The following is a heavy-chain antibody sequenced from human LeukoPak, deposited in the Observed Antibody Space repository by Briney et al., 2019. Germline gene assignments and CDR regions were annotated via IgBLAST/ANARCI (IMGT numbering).Heavy chain of an antibody. V-gene: IGHV3-23*01. CDR1: RFAFASYG. D-gene: IGHD3-10*01. J-gene: IGHJ4*02. Sequence: PGGSLRLSCTASRFAFASYGMSWVRQAPGKGLEWVSAISGSGGSTYYADSVKGRFTISRDNSKNTLFLQMNSLRAEDTALYYCAKHRGYGSVSYSNSWGQGTLVIVSS. CDR3: AKHRGYGSVSYSNS. CDR2: ISGSGGST.